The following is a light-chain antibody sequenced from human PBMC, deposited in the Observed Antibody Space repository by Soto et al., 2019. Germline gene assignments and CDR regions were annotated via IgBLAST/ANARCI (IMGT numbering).Light chain of an antibody. J-gene: IGKJ5*01. CDR3: QQSSA. Sequence: AIQLTQSPSSLSASVGDRVTITCRASQGISSALAWYQQKPGKAPKLLIYDASSLESGVPSRFSGSGSGTNFTLTISSLQPEDFATYYCQQSSAFGQGTRLEIK. V-gene: IGKV1-13*02. CDR1: QGISSA. CDR2: DAS.